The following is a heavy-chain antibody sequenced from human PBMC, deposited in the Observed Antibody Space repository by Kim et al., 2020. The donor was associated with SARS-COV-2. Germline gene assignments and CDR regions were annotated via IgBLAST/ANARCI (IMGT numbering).Heavy chain of an antibody. Sequence: SETLSLTCAVYGGSFSGYYWSWIRQPPGKGLEWIGEINHSGSTNYNPSLKSRVTISVDTSKNQFSLKLSSVTAADTAVYYCARGIQLWVGQRVPRVWYFDYWGQGTLVTVSS. CDR1: GGSFSGYY. CDR2: INHSGST. D-gene: IGHD5-18*01. J-gene: IGHJ4*02. CDR3: ARGIQLWVGQRVPRVWYFDY. V-gene: IGHV4-34*01.